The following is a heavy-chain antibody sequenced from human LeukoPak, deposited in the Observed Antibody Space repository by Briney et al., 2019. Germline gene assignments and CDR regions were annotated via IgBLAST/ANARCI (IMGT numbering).Heavy chain of an antibody. CDR2: ISHDGSNK. CDR3: ASTPYALYGSGSYGVDY. CDR1: GFTFSSYA. J-gene: IGHJ4*02. V-gene: IGHV3-30-3*01. D-gene: IGHD3-10*01. Sequence: GGSLRLSCAASGFTFSSYAMHWVRQAPGKGLEWVAVISHDGSNKYYADSVKGRFTISRDNSKNTLYLQMNSLRAEDTAVYYCASTPYALYGSGSYGVDYWGQGTLVTVSS.